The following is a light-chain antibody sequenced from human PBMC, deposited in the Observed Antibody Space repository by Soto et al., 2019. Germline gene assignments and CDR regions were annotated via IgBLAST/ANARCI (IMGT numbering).Light chain of an antibody. V-gene: IGKV1-6*01. CDR3: LQKYFYPFT. CDR1: QGIRND. CDR2: AAS. J-gene: IGKJ3*01. Sequence: AIQMTPSPSSLSASVGDRVTITCRASQGIRNDLDWFHQKPGKAPKLLIYAASNLQSGVPARVSGSASGTDFTLTISSLQPEDFATYYCLQKYFYPFTCGPGTKVDIK.